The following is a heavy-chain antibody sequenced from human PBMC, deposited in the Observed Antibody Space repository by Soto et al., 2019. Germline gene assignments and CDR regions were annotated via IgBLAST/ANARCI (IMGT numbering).Heavy chain of an antibody. J-gene: IGHJ4*02. V-gene: IGHV1-18*01. CDR1: GYAFTTYG. Sequence: QVHLVQSGAEVKKPGASVKVSCQGSGYAFTTYGITWVRQAPGQGLEWMGWISAHNSNTNYAQKLQGRVTVTRDTSTSTAYMELRSLRYDDTAVYYCARGRYGDYWGQGALVTVSS. CDR2: ISAHNSNT. D-gene: IGHD1-1*01. CDR3: ARGRYGDY.